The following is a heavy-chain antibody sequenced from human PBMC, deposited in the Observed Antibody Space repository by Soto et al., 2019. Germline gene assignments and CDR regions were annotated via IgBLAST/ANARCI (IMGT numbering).Heavy chain of an antibody. CDR3: AKDRTYYYGSGRRYYGMDV. CDR2: ISGSGGST. J-gene: IGHJ6*02. Sequence: EVQLLESGGGLVQPGGSLRLSCAASGFTFSSYAMSWVRQAPGKGLEWVSAISGSGGSTYYADSVKGRFTISRDNSKNTLYLQMNSLRAEDTAVYYCAKDRTYYYGSGRRYYGMDVWGQGTTVTVSS. D-gene: IGHD3-10*01. CDR1: GFTFSSYA. V-gene: IGHV3-23*01.